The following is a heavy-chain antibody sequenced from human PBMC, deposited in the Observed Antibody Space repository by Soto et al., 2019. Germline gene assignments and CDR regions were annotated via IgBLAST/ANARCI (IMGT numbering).Heavy chain of an antibody. CDR1: GGSISSYY. CDR3: AGARSPYGDYEDY. D-gene: IGHD4-17*01. J-gene: IGHJ4*02. CDR2: IYYSGGT. Sequence: QVQLQESGPGLVKPSETLSLTCTVSGGSISSYYWNWIRQPPGKGLEWIGYIYYSGGTNYNPSLKSRATISVDTSKNQFSLQLRSVTAADAAVYYCAGARSPYGDYEDYWGQGTLVTVSS. V-gene: IGHV4-59*01.